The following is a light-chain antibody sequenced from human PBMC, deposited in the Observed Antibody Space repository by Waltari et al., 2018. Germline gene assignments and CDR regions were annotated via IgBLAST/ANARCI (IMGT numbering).Light chain of an antibody. Sequence: QSVLTQPPSASGTPGQRVTISFSGSSSNIGSNTVNWYQQLPGTAPKLFIYSNNQRPSGVPDRVSGSKSGTSAALAISGLQSEDEADYYCAAWDDSLNGVVFGGGTKLTVL. CDR1: SSNIGSNT. J-gene: IGLJ2*01. CDR2: SNN. V-gene: IGLV1-44*01. CDR3: AAWDDSLNGVV.